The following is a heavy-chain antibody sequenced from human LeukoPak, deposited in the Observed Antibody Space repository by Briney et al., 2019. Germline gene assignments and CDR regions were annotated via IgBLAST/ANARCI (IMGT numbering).Heavy chain of an antibody. CDR3: ARRRCSSTSCSSAPLDY. CDR1: GYTFTSYA. CDR2: INAGNGNT. J-gene: IGHJ4*02. V-gene: IGHV1-3*01. Sequence: GASVKVSCKASGYTFTSYAMHWVRQAPGQRLEWMGWINAGNGNTKYSQKLQGRVTITRDTSASTAYMELSSLRSEDTAVYYCARRRCSSTSCSSAPLDYWGQGTLVTVSS. D-gene: IGHD2-2*01.